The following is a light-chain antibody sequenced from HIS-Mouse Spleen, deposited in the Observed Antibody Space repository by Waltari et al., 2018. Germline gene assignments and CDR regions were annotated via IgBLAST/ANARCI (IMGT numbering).Light chain of an antibody. Sequence: SYELTQPPSVSVSPGQTARITCSGDALPKQYADWYQQKSGQAPVLVIYEDSKRPSGIPEGFSGSSSGTMATLTISGAQVEDEADYYCYSTDSSGNHRVFGGGTKLTVL. J-gene: IGLJ2*01. CDR2: EDS. V-gene: IGLV3-10*01. CDR1: ALPKQY. CDR3: YSTDSSGNHRV.